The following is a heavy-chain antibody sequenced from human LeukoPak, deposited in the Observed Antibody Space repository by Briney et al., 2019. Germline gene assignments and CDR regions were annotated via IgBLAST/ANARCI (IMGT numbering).Heavy chain of an antibody. D-gene: IGHD5-18*01. CDR1: AFTFRSFW. CDR3: AKDRVGYSYGYPSFDY. CDR2: ISGSGGST. V-gene: IGHV3-23*01. J-gene: IGHJ4*02. Sequence: GGSLRLSCAASAFTFRSFWMSWVRQAPGKGLEWVSVISGSGGSTFYADSVKGRFTISRDNSKNTLYLQMNSLRAEDTAVYYCAKDRVGYSYGYPSFDYWGQGTLVTVSS.